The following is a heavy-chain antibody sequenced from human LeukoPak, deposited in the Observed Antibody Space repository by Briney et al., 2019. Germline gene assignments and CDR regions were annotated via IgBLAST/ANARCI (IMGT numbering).Heavy chain of an antibody. J-gene: IGHJ4*02. CDR2: IWYDGSHT. Sequence: PGRSLRLSCAASGFTFSNYGMHWVRQAPGKGLEWVAIIWYDGSHTYYADSVKGRFTIYRDNSKSSLYLQMNSLRVEDTALYYCAGGDTAMVNLLYWGQGTLVTVAS. V-gene: IGHV3-33*01. D-gene: IGHD5-18*01. CDR3: AGGDTAMVNLLY. CDR1: GFTFSNYG.